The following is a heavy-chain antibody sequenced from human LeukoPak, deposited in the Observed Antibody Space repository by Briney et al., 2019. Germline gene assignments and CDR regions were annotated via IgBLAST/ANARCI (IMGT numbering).Heavy chain of an antibody. V-gene: IGHV3-74*01. J-gene: IGHJ4*02. Sequence: GGSLRLSCAASGFTFSSYWMHGVRQAPGKGLVWVSRINRDGSSTSYADSVKGRFTISRDNAKNTLYLQMNSLRAEDTAVYYCARERVPRYYDFWSGYFPLDYWGQGTLVTVSS. CDR3: ARERVPRYYDFWSGYFPLDY. D-gene: IGHD3-3*01. CDR1: GFTFSSYW. CDR2: INRDGSST.